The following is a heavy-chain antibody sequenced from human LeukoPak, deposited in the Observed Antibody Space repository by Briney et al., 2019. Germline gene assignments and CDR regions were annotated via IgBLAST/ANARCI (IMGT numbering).Heavy chain of an antibody. CDR1: GGSISSYY. D-gene: IGHD6-13*01. CDR3: AREEIAAAGAPRYYYGLDV. CDR2: IYYSGST. J-gene: IGHJ6*02. V-gene: IGHV4-59*01. Sequence: SETLSLTCTVSGGSISSYYWSWIRQPPGEGLEWIGYIYYSGSTNYNPSLKSRVTISVDTSKNQFSLKLNSVTAADTAVYYCAREEIAAAGAPRYYYGLDVWGQGTSVTVSS.